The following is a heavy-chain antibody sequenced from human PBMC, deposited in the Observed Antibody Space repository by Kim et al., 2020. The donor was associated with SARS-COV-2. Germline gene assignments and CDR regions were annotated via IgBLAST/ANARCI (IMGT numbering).Heavy chain of an antibody. V-gene: IGHV1-2*02. J-gene: IGHJ4*02. CDR1: GYTFTGYY. CDR2: INPNSGGT. D-gene: IGHD6-13*01. CDR3: AVVAAAGTTSVFDY. Sequence: ASVKVSCKASGYTFTGYYMHWVRQAPGQGLEWMGWINPNSGGTNYAQKFQGRVTMTRDTSISTAYMELSRLRSDDTAVYYCAVVAAAGTTSVFDYWGQGTLVTVSS.